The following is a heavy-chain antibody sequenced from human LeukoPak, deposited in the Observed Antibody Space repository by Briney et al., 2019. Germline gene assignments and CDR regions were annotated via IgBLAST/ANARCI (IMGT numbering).Heavy chain of an antibody. V-gene: IGHV1-18*01. CDR3: ARVRSGWNHFDY. D-gene: IGHD6-19*01. Sequence: GASVKVSCKASGYTFTSYGISWVRQAPGQGVEGMGWISAYNGNTNYAQKLQGRVTMTTDTSTSTAYMELRSLRSDDTAVYYCARVRSGWNHFDYWGQGTLVTVSS. CDR1: GYTFTSYG. CDR2: ISAYNGNT. J-gene: IGHJ4*02.